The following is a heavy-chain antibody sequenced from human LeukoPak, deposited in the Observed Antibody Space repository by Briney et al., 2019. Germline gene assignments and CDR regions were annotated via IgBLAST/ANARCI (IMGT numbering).Heavy chain of an antibody. CDR1: GFTFSDYY. D-gene: IGHD6-19*01. CDR3: ARGGWVDAFDI. J-gene: IGHJ3*02. CDR2: ISRSGSSI. V-gene: IGHV3-11*04. Sequence: GGSLRLSCAASGFTFSDYYMSWIRQAPGKGLEWLSYISRSGSSIHYADSVKGRFTISRDNAKNSLDLQMNSLRAEDTAVYYCARGGWVDAFDIWGQGTMVTVSS.